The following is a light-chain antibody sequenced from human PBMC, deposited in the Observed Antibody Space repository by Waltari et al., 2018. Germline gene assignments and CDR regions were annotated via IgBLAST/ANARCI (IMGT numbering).Light chain of an antibody. CDR2: WAS. Sequence: DILLTQSPDSLAVSLGERANINCKSSQSLFYSSNNKNYLAWFQQKVGQPPKVLIYWASTRESGVPDRFSGSGSGTDFTLTISSLQAEDVAVYYCQQYYNSRRAFGQGTKVEIK. CDR3: QQYYNSRRA. V-gene: IGKV4-1*01. CDR1: QSLFYSSNNKNY. J-gene: IGKJ1*01.